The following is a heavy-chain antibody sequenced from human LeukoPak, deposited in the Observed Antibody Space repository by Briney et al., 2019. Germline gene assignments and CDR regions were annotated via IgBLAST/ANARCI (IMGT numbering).Heavy chain of an antibody. CDR2: ITSSSSST. V-gene: IGHV3-48*04. J-gene: IGHJ4*02. CDR3: ARVIGSYGDSAF. Sequence: GGSLRLSCAASGFTFSSFSMNWVRQAPGKGLEWISYITSSSSSTYYADSVKGRFTISRDNAKNSLYLQMNSLRAEDTAVYYCARVIGSYGDSAFWGQGTLVTVSS. D-gene: IGHD4-17*01. CDR1: GFTFSSFS.